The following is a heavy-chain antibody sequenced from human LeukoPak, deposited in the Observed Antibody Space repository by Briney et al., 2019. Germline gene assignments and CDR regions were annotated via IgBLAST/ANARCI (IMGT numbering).Heavy chain of an antibody. Sequence: GGSLRLSCAASGFTFSSYWMHWVRQAPGKGLVWVSRINSDGSSTSYAGSVKSRFTISRDNAKNTLDLQMNSLRPEDTAVYYCAKGSYYCSNNCPQYYYYMDVWGKGTTVIVSS. V-gene: IGHV3-74*01. J-gene: IGHJ6*03. CDR3: AKGSYYCSNNCPQYYYYMDV. CDR1: GFTFSSYW. D-gene: IGHD2-2*01. CDR2: INSDGSST.